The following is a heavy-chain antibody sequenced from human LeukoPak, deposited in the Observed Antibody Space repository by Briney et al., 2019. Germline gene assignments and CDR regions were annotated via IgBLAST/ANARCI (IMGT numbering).Heavy chain of an antibody. Sequence: GGSLRLSCAASGFTFSSYVMHWVRQAPGEGLEWMAIISDDGSNKYYADSVRGRFTISRDNSKNTLYLQMSSLRDEDTAVYYCAKPRLRGGYLFDYWGQGTLVTVSS. CDR3: AKPRLRGGYLFDY. CDR1: GFTFSSYV. J-gene: IGHJ4*02. V-gene: IGHV3-30*18. D-gene: IGHD5-12*01. CDR2: ISDDGSNK.